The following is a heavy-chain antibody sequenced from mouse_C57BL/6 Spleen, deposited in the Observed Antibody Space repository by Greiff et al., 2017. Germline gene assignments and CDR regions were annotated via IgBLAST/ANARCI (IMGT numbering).Heavy chain of an antibody. Sequence: EVHLVESGGGLVQPGGSMKLSCVASGFTFSNYWMNWVRQSPEKGLEWVAQIRLKSDNYATHYAESVQGWFTISRDDSKSSVYLQMNNLRAEDTGIYYCTGLYCSSYWYFDVWGTGTTVTVSS. CDR2: IRLKSDNYAT. J-gene: IGHJ1*03. CDR1: GFTFSNYW. V-gene: IGHV6-3*01. CDR3: TGLYCSSYWYFDV. D-gene: IGHD1-1*01.